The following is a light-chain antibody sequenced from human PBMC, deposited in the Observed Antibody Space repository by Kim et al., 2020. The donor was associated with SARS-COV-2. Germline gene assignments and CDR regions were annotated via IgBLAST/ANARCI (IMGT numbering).Light chain of an antibody. CDR3: QHYNTYSLT. Sequence: ASAGDIVTITCRASQSISNWLAWYQQKPGKAPYLLIYKASGVQPGVPSRFSGSGSGTEFTLTISSLQPDDCATYYCQHYNTYSLTFGGGTKVEIK. CDR1: QSISNW. CDR2: KAS. J-gene: IGKJ4*01. V-gene: IGKV1-5*03.